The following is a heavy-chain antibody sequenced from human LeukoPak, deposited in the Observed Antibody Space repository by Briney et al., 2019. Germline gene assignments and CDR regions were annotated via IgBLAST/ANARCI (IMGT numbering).Heavy chain of an antibody. CDR2: IIPIFGTA. CDR1: GGTFSSYA. CDR3: ARGDGYDFWSGYYFNY. D-gene: IGHD3-3*01. Sequence: GASVKVSCKASGGTFSSYAISWVRQAPGQGLEWMGGIIPIFGTANYAQKFQGRVTITADESTSTAYMELSSLRPEDTAVYYCARGDGYDFWSGYYFNYWGQGTLVTVSS. V-gene: IGHV1-69*13. J-gene: IGHJ4*02.